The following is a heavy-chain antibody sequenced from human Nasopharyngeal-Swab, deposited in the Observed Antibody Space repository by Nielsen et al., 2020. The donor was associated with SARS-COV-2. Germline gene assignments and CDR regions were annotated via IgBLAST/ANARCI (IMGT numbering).Heavy chain of an antibody. CDR3: AFRWWRSSWYGDY. CDR1: GCTLTELS. D-gene: IGHD6-13*01. V-gene: IGHV1-24*01. Sequence: SVKVSCKVSGCTLTELSMHWVRQAPGKGLEWMGGFDPEDGETIYAQKFQGRVTMTEDTSTDTAYMELSSLRSEDTAVYYCAFRWWRSSWYGDYWGQGTLVTVSS. J-gene: IGHJ4*02. CDR2: FDPEDGET.